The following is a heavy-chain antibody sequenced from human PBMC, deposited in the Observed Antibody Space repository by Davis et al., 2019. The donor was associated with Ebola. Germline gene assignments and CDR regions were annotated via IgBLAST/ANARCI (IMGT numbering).Heavy chain of an antibody. V-gene: IGHV5-51*01. D-gene: IGHD3-22*01. CDR2: IYPGDSDT. Sequence: GESLKISCKGSGYRFTSYWIGWVRQMPGKGLEWMGIIYPGDSDTRYSPSFQGQVTISADKSISTAYLQWSSLKASDTAMYYCARQSYYYDSSGYHSGAFDIWGQGTMVTVSS. CDR3: ARQSYYYDSSGYHSGAFDI. J-gene: IGHJ3*02. CDR1: GYRFTSYW.